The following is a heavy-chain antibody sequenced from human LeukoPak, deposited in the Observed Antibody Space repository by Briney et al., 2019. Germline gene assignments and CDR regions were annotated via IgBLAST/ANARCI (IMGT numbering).Heavy chain of an antibody. V-gene: IGHV1-18*01. CDR3: ARDRIESSGRFDY. D-gene: IGHD2/OR15-2a*01. J-gene: IGHJ4*02. CDR2: ISAYNGNT. CDR1: GYTFTIYG. Sequence: ASVKVSCKASGYTFTIYGICWVRQPPGQGLGWMGWISAYNGNTNYAQTLQGRVTMTTDTSTSTGYMELRSLRSDDTAVYYCARDRIESSGRFDYWGQETLVTVSS.